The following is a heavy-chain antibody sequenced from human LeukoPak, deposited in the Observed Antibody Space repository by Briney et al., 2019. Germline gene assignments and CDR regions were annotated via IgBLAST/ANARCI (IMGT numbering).Heavy chain of an antibody. D-gene: IGHD3-10*01. CDR3: ATLPRLLWFGELLYDY. V-gene: IGHV3-21*01. CDR2: ISSSSSYI. Sequence: GGSLRLSCAASGFTFSSYSMNWVRQAPGKGLEWVSSISSSSSYIYYADSVKGRFTISRDNAKNSLYLQMNSLRAEDTAVYYCATLPRLLWFGELLYDYWGQGTLVTVSS. J-gene: IGHJ4*02. CDR1: GFTFSSYS.